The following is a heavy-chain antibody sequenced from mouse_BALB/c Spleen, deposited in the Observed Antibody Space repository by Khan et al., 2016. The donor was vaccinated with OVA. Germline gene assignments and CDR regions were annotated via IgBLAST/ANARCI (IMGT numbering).Heavy chain of an antibody. J-gene: IGHJ4*01. V-gene: IGHV3-2*02. D-gene: IGHD2-3*01. CDR2: ISSSGST. CDR3: ARDGSRYNYAMDY. CDR1: GYSITSDYA. Sequence: VQLKESGPGLVKPSQSLSLTCTVTGYSITSDYAWNWIRQFPGNKLEWMGYISSSGSTNYNPALKSRISITRDTSKSQFFLQLNSVTTEDTATYYCARDGSRYNYAMDYWGQGTSVTVSS.